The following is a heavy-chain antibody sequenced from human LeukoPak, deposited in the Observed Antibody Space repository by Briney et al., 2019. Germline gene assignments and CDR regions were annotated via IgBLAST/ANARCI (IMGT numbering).Heavy chain of an antibody. J-gene: IGHJ4*02. V-gene: IGHV1-69*13. CDR1: GGTFSSYA. D-gene: IGHD1-26*01. CDR2: IIPIFGTA. Sequence: GASVKVSCKASGGTFSSYAISWVRQAPGQGLEWMGGIIPIFGTANYAQKFQGRVTITADEPTSTAYMELSSLRSEDTAVYYCARTIVGATPSYFDYWGQGTLVTVSS. CDR3: ARTIVGATPSYFDY.